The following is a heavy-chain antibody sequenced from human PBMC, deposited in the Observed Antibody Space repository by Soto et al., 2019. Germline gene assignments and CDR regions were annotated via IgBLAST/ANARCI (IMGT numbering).Heavy chain of an antibody. J-gene: IGHJ3*02. V-gene: IGHV1-2*02. CDR2: INPATGAA. Sequence: QLHLVQSGAVVKKPGASVTVSCSASGYPVTAYYMHWVRQAPGRGLERMGGINPATGAAKYTQTRGGRVTNTRDTSTRTGLTELSGLKTADSAGFYGAIWGGVGVAGSAAFDMWGQGTLVTVSS. CDR3: AIWGGVGVAGSAAFDM. CDR1: GYPVTAYY. D-gene: IGHD3-3*01.